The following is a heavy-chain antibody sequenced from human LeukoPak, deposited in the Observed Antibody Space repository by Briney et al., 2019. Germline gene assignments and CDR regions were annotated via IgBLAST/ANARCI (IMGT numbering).Heavy chain of an antibody. D-gene: IGHD4-23*01. CDR3: AREVTTVVMDNWFDP. V-gene: IGHV3-7*01. Sequence: GGSLRLSCAASGFTFSSYWMSWVRQAPGKGLEWVANIKQDGSEKYYVDSVKGRFTISRDNAKNSLYLQMNSLRAEDTAVYYCAREVTTVVMDNWFDPWGQGTLVTVSS. J-gene: IGHJ5*02. CDR2: IKQDGSEK. CDR1: GFTFSSYW.